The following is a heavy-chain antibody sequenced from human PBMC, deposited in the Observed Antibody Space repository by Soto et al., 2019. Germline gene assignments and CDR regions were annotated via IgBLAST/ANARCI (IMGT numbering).Heavy chain of an antibody. J-gene: IGHJ4*02. V-gene: IGHV1-3*01. CDR2: INAGNGNT. Sequence: ASVKVSCKASGYTFTSYAKHWVRQAPGQRLEWMGWINAGNGNTKYSQKFQGRVTITRDTSASTAYMELSSLRSEDTAVYYCARGGGTVNFDYWGQGTLVTVSS. CDR1: GYTFTSYA. CDR3: ARGGGTVNFDY. D-gene: IGHD2-15*01.